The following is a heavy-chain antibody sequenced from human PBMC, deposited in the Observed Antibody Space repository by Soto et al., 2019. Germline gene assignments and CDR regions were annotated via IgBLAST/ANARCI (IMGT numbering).Heavy chain of an antibody. J-gene: IGHJ4*02. Sequence: PSETLSLTCTVSGASISREYRCWILQPHGKELEWIGRLYTTGSTHYNPSLKPRVTTSEETPKNQSTLKLSSVTAADTAVHYCARDNGYSYARDYWGQGTMVTVS. CDR1: GASISREY. D-gene: IGHD5-18*01. CDR3: ARDNGYSYARDY. CDR2: LYTTGST. V-gene: IGHV4-4*07.